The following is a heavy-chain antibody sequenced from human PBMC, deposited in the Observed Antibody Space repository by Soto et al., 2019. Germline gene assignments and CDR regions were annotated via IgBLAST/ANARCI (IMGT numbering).Heavy chain of an antibody. CDR3: ASHAGYSSSWYVDY. Sequence: EVQLVESGGGLVQPGGSLRLSCAASGFTFSSYWMHWVRQAPGKGLVWVSRINSDGSSTSYADSVKGRFTISRDNAKNTLYLQMNSLRAEDTAVYYSASHAGYSSSWYVDYWGQGTLVTVSS. CDR1: GFTFSSYW. D-gene: IGHD6-13*01. CDR2: INSDGSST. V-gene: IGHV3-74*01. J-gene: IGHJ4*02.